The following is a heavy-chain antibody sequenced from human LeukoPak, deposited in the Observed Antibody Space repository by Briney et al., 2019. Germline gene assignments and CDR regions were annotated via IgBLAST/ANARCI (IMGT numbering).Heavy chain of an antibody. Sequence: SETLSLTCAVYGGSFSGYYWSWIRQPPGKGLEWIGAINHSGSTNYNPSLKSRVTISVDTSKKQFSLKLSSVTAADTAVYYCVTYYFDSSGPKKNYWGQGTLVTVSS. J-gene: IGHJ4*02. CDR1: GGSFSGYY. CDR3: VTYYFDSSGPKKNY. D-gene: IGHD3-22*01. V-gene: IGHV4-34*01. CDR2: INHSGST.